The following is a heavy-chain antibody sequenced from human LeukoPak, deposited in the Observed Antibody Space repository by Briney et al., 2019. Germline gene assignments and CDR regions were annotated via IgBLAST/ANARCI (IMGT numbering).Heavy chain of an antibody. CDR2: LYYSGST. D-gene: IGHD6-13*01. Sequence: SETLSLTCTVSGGSISSSSYYWGWIRQPPGKGLEWIGSLYYSGSTYYNPSLKSRVTISGDTSKNQFSLKLSSVTAADTAVYYCARDVAAAAIFDPWGQGTLVTVSS. CDR3: ARDVAAAAIFDP. J-gene: IGHJ5*02. V-gene: IGHV4-39*07. CDR1: GGSISSSSYY.